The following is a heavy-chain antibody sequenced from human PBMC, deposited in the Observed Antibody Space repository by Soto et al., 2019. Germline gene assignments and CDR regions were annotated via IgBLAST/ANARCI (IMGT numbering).Heavy chain of an antibody. D-gene: IGHD6-19*01. CDR3: ASRSSGWYFDY. J-gene: IGHJ4*02. CDR1: GFTFNSYA. V-gene: IGHV3-23*01. Sequence: EVQLLESGGGLVQPGGSLRLSCAASGFTFNSYAMNWVRQAPGKGLEWVSVISGSGGSTYYADSVKGRFTISRDNSKNTLDLQMNSLRAEDTAVYYCASRSSGWYFDYWGQGTLVTVSS. CDR2: ISGSGGST.